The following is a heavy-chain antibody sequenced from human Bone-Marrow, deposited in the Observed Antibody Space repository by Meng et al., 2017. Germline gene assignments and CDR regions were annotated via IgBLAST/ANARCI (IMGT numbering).Heavy chain of an antibody. Sequence: VSVKVSCKGSEYPFTGYYIHWVRQAPGQGLEWMGCINPNTGGTNYAQQFQGRVTMTRDTSISMTYMELSSLISDDTAVYYCARGEGAAPPFDYWGQGTLVADSS. CDR1: EYPFTGYY. CDR2: INPNTGGT. CDR3: ARGEGAAPPFDY. J-gene: IGHJ4*02. D-gene: IGHD1-26*01. V-gene: IGHV1-2*02.